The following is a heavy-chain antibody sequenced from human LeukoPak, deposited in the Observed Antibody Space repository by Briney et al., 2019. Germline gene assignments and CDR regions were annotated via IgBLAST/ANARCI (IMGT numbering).Heavy chain of an antibody. CDR3: ARGRSGWPKLYYFDY. V-gene: IGHV4-34*01. D-gene: IGHD6-19*01. Sequence: SETLPLTCAVYGGSFSGYYWSWIRQPPGKGLEWIGEINHSGSTNYNPSLKSRVTISVDTSKNQFSLKLSSVTAADTAVYYCARGRSGWPKLYYFDYWGQGTLVTVSS. CDR2: INHSGST. J-gene: IGHJ4*02. CDR1: GGSFSGYY.